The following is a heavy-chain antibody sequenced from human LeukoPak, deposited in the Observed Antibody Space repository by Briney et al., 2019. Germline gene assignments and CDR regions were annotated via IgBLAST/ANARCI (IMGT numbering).Heavy chain of an antibody. Sequence: SETLSLTCTVSGGSISSYYWSWIRQPPGKGLEWSGYIYYSGSTNYNPSLKSRVTISVDTSKNQFSLKLSSVTAADTAVYYCARNVRGVTENWFDPWGQGTLVTVSS. J-gene: IGHJ5*02. D-gene: IGHD3-10*01. CDR3: ARNVRGVTENWFDP. CDR2: IYYSGST. V-gene: IGHV4-59*01. CDR1: GGSISSYY.